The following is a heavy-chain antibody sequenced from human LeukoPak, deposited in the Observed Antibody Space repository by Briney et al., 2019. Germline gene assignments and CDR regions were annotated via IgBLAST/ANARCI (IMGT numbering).Heavy chain of an antibody. CDR3: ARDGGRMDY. V-gene: IGHV3-21*01. Sequence: SGGSLRLSCAASGFTFSSYSMNWVRQAPGKGLEWVSIISSSSSYIYYTDSVKGRFTVSRDNAKNLLYLQMNSLRVEDTAVYYCARDGGRMDYWGQGTLVTVSS. J-gene: IGHJ4*02. D-gene: IGHD3-16*01. CDR1: GFTFSSYS. CDR2: ISSSSSYI.